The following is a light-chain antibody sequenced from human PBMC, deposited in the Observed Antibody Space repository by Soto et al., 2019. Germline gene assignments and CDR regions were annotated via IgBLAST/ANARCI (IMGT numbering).Light chain of an antibody. Sequence: ETVMTQSPGTLSVSPGERATLSCRASQSVSSNLAWYQQKPGQAPRLLIYDASARATGIPARFSGSGSGTEFTLPISSLQSEDFAVYYCEQYHEWPLTFGGGTEVEIK. CDR1: QSVSSN. CDR3: EQYHEWPLT. V-gene: IGKV3D-15*01. J-gene: IGKJ4*01. CDR2: DAS.